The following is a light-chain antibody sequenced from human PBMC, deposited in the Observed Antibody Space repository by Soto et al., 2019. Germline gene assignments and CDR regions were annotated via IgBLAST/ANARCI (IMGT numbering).Light chain of an antibody. V-gene: IGLV2-14*01. CDR2: DVS. CDR3: NSYTTSNTRQIV. J-gene: IGLJ1*01. Sequence: QSALTQPASVSGSPGQSITISCTGTSSDVGGYNYVSWYQQHPGKAPKFMIYDVSNRPSGVSTRFSGSKSGNTASLTISGLQAEDEPDYYCNSYTTSNTRQIVFGTGTKVTVL. CDR1: SSDVGGYNY.